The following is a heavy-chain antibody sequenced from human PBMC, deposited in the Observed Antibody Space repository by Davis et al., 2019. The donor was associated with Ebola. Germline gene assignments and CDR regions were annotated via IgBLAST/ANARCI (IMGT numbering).Heavy chain of an antibody. D-gene: IGHD6-19*01. CDR2: VRSKGYGGTT. V-gene: IGHV3-49*04. CDR1: GFSAGDDA. Sequence: SCTASGFSAGDDAMSWVRQAPGKGLEWVGFVRSKGYGGTTEYAESVKGRFTISGDDSKSIAYLQMNSLITEDTAMYYCTRVSVAGYFFDSWGQGTLVTVSS. CDR3: TRVSVAGYFFDS. J-gene: IGHJ4*02.